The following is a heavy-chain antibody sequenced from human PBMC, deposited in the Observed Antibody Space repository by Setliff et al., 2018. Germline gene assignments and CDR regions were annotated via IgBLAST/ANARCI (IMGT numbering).Heavy chain of an antibody. CDR1: GYTFTSYG. V-gene: IGHV1-46*01. J-gene: IGHJ4*02. CDR2: INPSGGST. CDR3: AREYYDSSGYHGPLDY. D-gene: IGHD3-22*01. Sequence: ASVKVSCKASGYTFTSYGISWVRQAPGQGLEWMGWINPSGGSTSYAQKFQGRVTMTRDTSTSTVYMELSSRRSEDTAVYYCAREYYDSSGYHGPLDYWGQGTLVTVSS.